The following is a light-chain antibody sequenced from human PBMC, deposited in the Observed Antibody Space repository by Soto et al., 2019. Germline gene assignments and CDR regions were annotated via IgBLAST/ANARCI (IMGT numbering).Light chain of an antibody. CDR1: RSDVGGYNY. Sequence: QSALTQPASVSGSPGQSITISCTGNRSDVGGYNYVSWYQQHPGKAAKLMIYDVSNRPSGVSNRFSGSKSGNTASLTISGLQAEDEADYYCSSYTSSSNVVFGGGTKLTVL. CDR2: DVS. J-gene: IGLJ2*01. V-gene: IGLV2-14*01. CDR3: SSYTSSSNVV.